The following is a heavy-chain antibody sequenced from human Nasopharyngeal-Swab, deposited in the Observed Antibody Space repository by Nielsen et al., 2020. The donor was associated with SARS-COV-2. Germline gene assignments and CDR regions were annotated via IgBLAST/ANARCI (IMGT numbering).Heavy chain of an antibody. D-gene: IGHD2-15*01. CDR2: INSDGSST. Sequence: VRQAPGKGLVWVSRINSDGSSTSYADSVKGRFTISRDNAKNTLYLQMNSLRAEDTAVYYCARPRALCSGDKCYFYYLDYWGQGTLVTVSS. CDR3: ARPRALCSGDKCYFYYLDY. J-gene: IGHJ4*02. V-gene: IGHV3-74*01.